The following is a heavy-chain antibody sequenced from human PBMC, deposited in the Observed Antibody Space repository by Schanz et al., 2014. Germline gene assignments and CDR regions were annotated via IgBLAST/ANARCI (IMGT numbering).Heavy chain of an antibody. CDR3: ARGRVLES. J-gene: IGHJ5*02. D-gene: IGHD1-1*01. V-gene: IGHV3-30*03. CDR1: GFTFSDYW. Sequence: VHLVESGGGLVQPGGSLRLSCTASGFTFSDYWMSWVRQAPGKGLEWVGVISYDGSKKSYADSVKGRFTISRDNSKNTLYLQMNSLRPEDTAVYYCARGRVLESWGQGTLVTVSS. CDR2: ISYDGSKK.